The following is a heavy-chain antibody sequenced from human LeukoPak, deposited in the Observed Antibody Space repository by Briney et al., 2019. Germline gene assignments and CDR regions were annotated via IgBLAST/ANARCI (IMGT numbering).Heavy chain of an antibody. J-gene: IGHJ5*02. CDR3: ARDQRRADRWGWFDP. D-gene: IGHD6-6*01. CDR2: ISSSSSYI. CDR1: GFTFSSYS. Sequence: PGGSLRLSCAASGFTFSSYSMNWVRQAPGKGLEWVSSISSSSSYIYYADSVKGRFTISRDNAKNSLYLQMNSLRAEDTAVYYCARDQRRADRWGWFDPWGQGTLVTVSS. V-gene: IGHV3-21*01.